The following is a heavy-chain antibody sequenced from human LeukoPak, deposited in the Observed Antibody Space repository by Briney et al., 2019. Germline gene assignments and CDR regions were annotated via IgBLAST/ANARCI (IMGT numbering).Heavy chain of an antibody. J-gene: IGHJ4*02. CDR3: TRDLEGGYFDD. D-gene: IGHD3-3*01. V-gene: IGHV3-7*01. CDR1: RSTFSREW. Sequence: PGGSLRLSCAASRSTFSREWMSWVRQAPRGGLEFVANIRQDGGTVNYVDSVKSQFTISRDNAKDSLYLQMNSLRADDTAVYNCTRDLEGGYFDDWGQGILVTVSS. CDR2: IRQDGGTV.